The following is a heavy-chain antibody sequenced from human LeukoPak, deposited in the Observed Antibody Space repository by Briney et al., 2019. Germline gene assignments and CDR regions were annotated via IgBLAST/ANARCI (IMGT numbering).Heavy chain of an antibody. CDR3: ARGHSSGWYYFDS. D-gene: IGHD6-19*01. CDR1: GFSFSTYS. J-gene: IGHJ4*02. Sequence: GGSLRLSCAVSGFSFSTYSWNWVRQTPGKGLEWISYISRRGETIFYADSVKGRFTISRDNSGSTLYLQMNSLRAEDTAVYWCARGHSSGWYYFDSWGQGTLVTVSS. V-gene: IGHV3-48*01. CDR2: ISRRGETI.